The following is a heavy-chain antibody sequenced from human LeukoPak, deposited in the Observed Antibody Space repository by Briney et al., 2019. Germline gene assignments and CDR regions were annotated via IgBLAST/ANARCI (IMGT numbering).Heavy chain of an antibody. J-gene: IGHJ4*02. V-gene: IGHV4-34*01. Sequence: PSETLSLTCAVYGGSFSGYYWSWIRQPPGKGLEWIGEINHSGSTNYNPSLKSRVTISVDTSKNQFSLKLSSVTAADTAVYYCAPPYYYDSSGYLGPPFAYWGKGTLVTVSS. CDR3: APPYYYDSSGYLGPPFAY. CDR1: GGSFSGYY. CDR2: INHSGST. D-gene: IGHD3-22*01.